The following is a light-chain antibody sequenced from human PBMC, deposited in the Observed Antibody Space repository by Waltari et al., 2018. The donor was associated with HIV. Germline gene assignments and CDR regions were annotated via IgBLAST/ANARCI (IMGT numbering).Light chain of an antibody. CDR1: SSNVGSDDL. CDR2: EVT. J-gene: IGLJ1*01. V-gene: IGLV2-23*02. CDR3: CSCPRSGIRYV. Sequence: QSALTQPASVSGSPGQSITISCTGTSSNVGSDDLVSWYQQHPGEAPKLIIHEVTKRPPGVSNRFSGSKSGNTASLTISGLQAEDEADYYCCSCPRSGIRYVFGTGTKVTVL.